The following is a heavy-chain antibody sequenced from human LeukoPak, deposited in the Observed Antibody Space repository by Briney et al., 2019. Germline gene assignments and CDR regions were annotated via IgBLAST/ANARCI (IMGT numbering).Heavy chain of an antibody. J-gene: IGHJ6*02. CDR2: IVPILGTA. CDR1: GGSFGRYA. CDR3: ASLTVDSSGYYRGPGLAYYYYGMDV. D-gene: IGHD3-22*01. V-gene: IGHV1-69*13. Sequence: VASVKVSCKAPGGSFGRYAISWVRQAPGQGLEWMGGIVPILGTANYAQKFQGRVTITADDSTGTAYMELTSLRSADTAVYYCASLTVDSSGYYRGPGLAYYYYGMDVWGQGTTVTVSS.